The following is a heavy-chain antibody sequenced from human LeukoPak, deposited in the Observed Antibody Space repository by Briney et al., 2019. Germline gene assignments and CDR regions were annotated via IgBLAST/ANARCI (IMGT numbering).Heavy chain of an antibody. D-gene: IGHD2-2*01. CDR1: GYTFTGYY. Sequence: ASVKVSCKASGYTFTGYYMHWVRQAPGQGLEWMGWINPNSGNTGYAQKFQGRVTMTRNTSISTAYMELSSLRSEDTAVYYCASCFGSTSCYYYYGMDVWGQGTTVTVSS. V-gene: IGHV1-8*02. CDR3: ASCFGSTSCYYYYGMDV. CDR2: INPNSGNT. J-gene: IGHJ6*02.